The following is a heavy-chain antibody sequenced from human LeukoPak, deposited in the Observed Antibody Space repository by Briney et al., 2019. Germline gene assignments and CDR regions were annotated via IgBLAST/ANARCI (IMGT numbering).Heavy chain of an antibody. V-gene: IGHV4-39*07. CDR1: GGSISSSSYY. Sequence: SETLSLTCTVSGGSISSSSYYWGWIRQPPGKGLEWIGSIYYSGTTYYNPSLKSRVTISIDTSKNQFSLKLSSVTAADTAVYYCARFGSGWWYNDYWGQGTLVTVSS. J-gene: IGHJ4*02. D-gene: IGHD6-19*01. CDR2: IYYSGTT. CDR3: ARFGSGWWYNDY.